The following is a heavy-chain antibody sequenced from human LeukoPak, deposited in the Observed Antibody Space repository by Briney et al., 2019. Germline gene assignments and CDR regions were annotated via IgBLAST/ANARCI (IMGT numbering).Heavy chain of an antibody. CDR2: IYYSGST. CDR3: ARDGYGDYSY. CDR1: GGSISSYY. D-gene: IGHD4-17*01. Sequence: PSETLSLTCTVSGGSISSYYWSWIRQPPGKGLEWIGYIYYSGSTNYNPSLKSRVTISVDTSKNQFSLKLSSVTAADTAVYYCARDGYGDYSYWGQRTLVTVSP. J-gene: IGHJ4*02. V-gene: IGHV4-59*01.